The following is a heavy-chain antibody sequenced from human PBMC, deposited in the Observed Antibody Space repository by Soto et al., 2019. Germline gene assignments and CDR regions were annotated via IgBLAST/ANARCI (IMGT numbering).Heavy chain of an antibody. J-gene: IGHJ6*02. CDR1: GGTFSSYA. D-gene: IGHD2-15*01. CDR3: AGYCSGGSCYEIGYYYYGTDV. V-gene: IGHV1-69*13. CDR2: IIPIFGTA. Sequence: SVKVSCKASGGTFSSYAISWVRQAPGQGLEWMGGIIPIFGTANYAQKFQGRVTITADESTSTAYMELSSLRSEDTAVYYCAGYCSGGSCYEIGYYYYGTDVWGPGTTVTVFS.